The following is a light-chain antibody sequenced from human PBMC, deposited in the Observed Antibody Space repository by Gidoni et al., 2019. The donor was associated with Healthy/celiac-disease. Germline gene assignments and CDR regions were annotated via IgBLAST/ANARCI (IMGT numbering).Light chain of an antibody. Sequence: SYELTQPPSVSVSPGQTARITCSGDALPKQYAYWYQQKPGQDPVLVIYKDSERPSGIPERFSGSSSGTTVTLTISGVQAEDGADYYCQSADSSGTYVVFGGGTKLTVL. J-gene: IGLJ2*01. V-gene: IGLV3-25*02. CDR3: QSADSSGTYVV. CDR2: KDS. CDR1: ALPKQY.